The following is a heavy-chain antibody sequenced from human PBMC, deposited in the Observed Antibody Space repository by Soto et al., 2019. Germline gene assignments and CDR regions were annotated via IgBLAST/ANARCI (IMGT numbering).Heavy chain of an antibody. CDR1: GFTFSDYY. CDR2: LRQTATAI. V-gene: IGHV3-11*01. J-gene: IGHJ4*02. CDR3: ARWSSAFDY. Sequence: QVQVVESGGGLVKPGGSLRLSCVASGFTFSDYYMGWVRQAPGKGLEWVSYLRQTATAIHYADSVRGRVTISRDNAKNSLYLEMSGLKAEDTAMYYCARWSSAFDYWGQGTLVTVSS.